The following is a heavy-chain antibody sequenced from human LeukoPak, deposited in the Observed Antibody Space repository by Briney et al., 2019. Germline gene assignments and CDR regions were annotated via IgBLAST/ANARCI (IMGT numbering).Heavy chain of an antibody. Sequence: SETLSLTCTVSGGSISSYYWSWIWQPPGKGLEWIGYTYYSGSTNYNPSLKSRVTISVNTSKNQFSLKLSSVTAADTAVYYCAREGYDFWSGPSHHYYGMDVWGQGTTVTVSS. V-gene: IGHV4-59*01. CDR2: TYYSGST. CDR1: GGSISSYY. CDR3: AREGYDFWSGPSHHYYGMDV. J-gene: IGHJ6*02. D-gene: IGHD3-3*01.